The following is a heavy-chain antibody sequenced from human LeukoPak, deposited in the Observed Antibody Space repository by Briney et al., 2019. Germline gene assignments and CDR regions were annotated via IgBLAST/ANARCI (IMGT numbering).Heavy chain of an antibody. CDR2: INHSGST. D-gene: IGHD6-6*01. J-gene: IGHJ4*02. CDR1: GGSISSGGYY. Sequence: PSETLSLTCTVSGGSISSGGYYWSWLRQPPGKGLEWIGEINHSGSTNYNPSLKSRVTISVDTSKNQFSLKLSSVTAADTAVYCCARGGQMKGVAARPLPAYWGQGTLVTVSS. CDR3: ARGGQMKGVAARPLPAY. V-gene: IGHV4-39*07.